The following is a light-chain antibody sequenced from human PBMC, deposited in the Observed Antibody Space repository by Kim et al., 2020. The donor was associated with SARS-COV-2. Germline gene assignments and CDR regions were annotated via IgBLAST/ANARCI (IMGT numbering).Light chain of an antibody. J-gene: IGLJ3*02. CDR1: SLRSYY. V-gene: IGLV3-19*01. CDR2: GKN. CDR3: NSRDSSGNQRV. Sequence: SSELTQDPAVSVALGQTVRITCQGDSLRSYYASWYQQKPGQAPVLVIYGKNNRPSGIPDRFSGSISGNTASLTITGAQAEDEADYYCNSRDSSGNQRVFGGGTKLTVL.